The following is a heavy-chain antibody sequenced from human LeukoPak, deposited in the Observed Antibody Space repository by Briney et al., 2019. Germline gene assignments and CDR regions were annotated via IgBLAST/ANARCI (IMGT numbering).Heavy chain of an antibody. CDR1: GFTFSTYA. D-gene: IGHD2-2*02. V-gene: IGHV3-23*01. J-gene: IGHJ5*02. CDR3: AKDKAQLLYRAPNWFDP. Sequence: GGSLRLSCAASGFTFSTYAMSWVRQAPGKGLEWVSVISGTGGDAYYADSVKGRFTISRDNSKNTLFLQMNSLRAEDTAIYYCAKDKAQLLYRAPNWFDPWGQGTLVTVSS. CDR2: ISGTGGDA.